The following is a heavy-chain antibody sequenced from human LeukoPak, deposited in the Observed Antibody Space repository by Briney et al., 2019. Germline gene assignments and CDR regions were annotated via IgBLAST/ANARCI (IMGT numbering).Heavy chain of an antibody. CDR1: GYTFTGYY. V-gene: IGHV1-2*02. Sequence: ASVKVSFKASGYTFTGYYMHWVRQAPGQGLEWMGWINPNSGGTNYAQKFQGRVTMTRDTSISKAYMELSRLRSDDTAVYYCARDSPRIAAAGHDYWGQGTLVTVSS. CDR3: ARDSPRIAAAGHDY. CDR2: INPNSGGT. J-gene: IGHJ4*02. D-gene: IGHD6-13*01.